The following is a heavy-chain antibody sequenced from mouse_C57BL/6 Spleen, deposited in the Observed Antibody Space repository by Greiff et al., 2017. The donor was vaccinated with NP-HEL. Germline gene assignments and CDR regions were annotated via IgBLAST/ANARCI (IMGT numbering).Heavy chain of an antibody. CDR1: GFNIKDYY. D-gene: IGHD1-1*01. CDR3: TRSPSYYGSSHWYFDV. V-gene: IGHV14-2*01. Sequence: VQLQQSGAELVKPGASVKLSCTASGFNIKDYYMHWVKQRPEQGLEWIGRIDPADGDTKYAPKFQGKATLTADTSSNTAYLQLSSLTSEDTAVYCCTRSPSYYGSSHWYFDVWGTGTTVTVST. CDR2: IDPADGDT. J-gene: IGHJ1*03.